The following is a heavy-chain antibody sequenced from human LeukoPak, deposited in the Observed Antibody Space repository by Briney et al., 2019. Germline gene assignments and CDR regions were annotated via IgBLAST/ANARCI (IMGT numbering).Heavy chain of an antibody. CDR1: GPSISSSSYY. D-gene: IGHD3-3*01. CDR2: IYYSGST. V-gene: IGHV4-39*01. J-gene: IGHJ4*02. Sequence: PAQTLSLTCTVSGPSISSSSYYWGWLRQPPGKGLEWFGRIYYSGSTYYNPSLKSPVTISVDTSKNQFSLKLSSVTAADTAVYYCARHDFWSGYYPTFDYWGQGTLVTVSS. CDR3: ARHDFWSGYYPTFDY.